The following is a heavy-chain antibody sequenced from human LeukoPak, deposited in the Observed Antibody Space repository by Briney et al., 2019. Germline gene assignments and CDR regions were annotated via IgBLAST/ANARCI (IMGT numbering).Heavy chain of an antibody. Sequence: SETLSLTCTVSGGSICSYYWSWIRQPPGKGLEWIGYIYYSGSTNYNPSLKSRVTISVDTSKNQFSLKLSSVTAADTAVYYCARHLGYFDWLLPFDYWGQGTLVTVSS. V-gene: IGHV4-59*08. CDR3: ARHLGYFDWLLPFDY. CDR1: GGSICSYY. D-gene: IGHD3-9*01. CDR2: IYYSGST. J-gene: IGHJ4*02.